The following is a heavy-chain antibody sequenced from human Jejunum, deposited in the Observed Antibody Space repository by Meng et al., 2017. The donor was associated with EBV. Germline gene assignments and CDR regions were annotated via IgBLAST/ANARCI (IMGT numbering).Heavy chain of an antibody. CDR1: GLTFSGYT. J-gene: IGHJ5*02. Sequence: EVQLVESEGGLVNFGGSLRLSCAASGLTFSGYTINWVRQAPGRGLEWVSSISAGGDYTYYADSVQGRFTISRDKAGNSMYLLMNSLTADDTALYYCTRGLLRCNNVRCHRGWVDPWGQGTLVTVSS. V-gene: IGHV3-21*02. CDR2: ISAGGDYT. CDR3: TRGLLRCNNVRCHRGWVDP. D-gene: IGHD2-8*01.